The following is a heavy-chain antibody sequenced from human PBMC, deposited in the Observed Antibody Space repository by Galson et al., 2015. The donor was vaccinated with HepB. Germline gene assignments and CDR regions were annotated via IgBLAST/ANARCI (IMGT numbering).Heavy chain of an antibody. J-gene: IGHJ3*02. V-gene: IGHV4-31*03. CDR2: IYYSGST. D-gene: IGHD3-10*01. Sequence: TLSLTCTVAGGSISSGGYYWSWIRRHPGKGLGWIGYIYYSGSTYYNPSVKSRVTIAVDTSKNQFSLKLSSVTAADTAVYYCARETMVQGEGDAFDIWGQGTMVTVSS. CDR3: ARETMVQGEGDAFDI. CDR1: GGSISSGGYY.